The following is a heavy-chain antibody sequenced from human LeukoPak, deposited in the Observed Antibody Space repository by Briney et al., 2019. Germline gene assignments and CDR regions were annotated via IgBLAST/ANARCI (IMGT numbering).Heavy chain of an antibody. Sequence: ASVKVSCKASGYTFTSYGISWVRQAPGQRLEWMGWINAGNGNTKYSQKFQGRVTITRDTSASTAYMELSSLRSEDTAVYYCARDAAAAALDYWGQGTLVTVSS. CDR2: INAGNGNT. CDR1: GYTFTSYG. D-gene: IGHD6-13*01. CDR3: ARDAAAAALDY. J-gene: IGHJ4*02. V-gene: IGHV1-3*01.